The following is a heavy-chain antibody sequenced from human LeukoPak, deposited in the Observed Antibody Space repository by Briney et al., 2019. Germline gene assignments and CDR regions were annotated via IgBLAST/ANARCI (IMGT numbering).Heavy chain of an antibody. CDR2: ISSSSSYI. D-gene: IGHD3-3*01. CDR1: GFTFSSYS. Sequence: GGSLRLSCAASGFTFSSYSMNWDRQAPGKGLEWVSSISSSSSYIYYADSVKGRFTISRDNSKNTLYLQMNSLRAEDTAVYYCAKPLRFLEWLSSFDYWGQGTLVTVSS. V-gene: IGHV3-21*04. CDR3: AKPLRFLEWLSSFDY. J-gene: IGHJ4*02.